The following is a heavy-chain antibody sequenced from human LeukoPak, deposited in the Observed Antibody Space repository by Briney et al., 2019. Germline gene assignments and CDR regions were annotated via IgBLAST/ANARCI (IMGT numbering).Heavy chain of an antibody. CDR2: IRLDGSKE. CDR3: ARVGRAAAAHWFDP. CDR1: GFIFTTYG. Sequence: GGSPRLSCVASGFIFTTYGMHWVRKAPGRGLEWVVFIRLDGSKEDYGDTVKGRFTISRDNSKNTLYLQMISLRLEDTAVYYCARVGRAAAAHWFDPWGQGTLVTV. V-gene: IGHV3-30*02. D-gene: IGHD6-25*01. J-gene: IGHJ5*02.